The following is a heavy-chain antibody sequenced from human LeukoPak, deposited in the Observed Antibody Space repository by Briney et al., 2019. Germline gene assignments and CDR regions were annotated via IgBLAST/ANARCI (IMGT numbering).Heavy chain of an antibody. D-gene: IGHD6-19*01. J-gene: IGHJ5*02. V-gene: IGHV4-31*03. CDR2: IYYSGST. CDR1: GGSISSGGYY. CDR3: ARDLKGSGWYGWFDP. Sequence: SETLSLTCTVSGGSISSGGYYWSWIRQHPGKGLEWIGYIYYSGSTNYNPSLKSRVTISVDKSKNQFSLKLSSVTAADTAVYYCARDLKGSGWYGWFDPWGQGTLVTVSS.